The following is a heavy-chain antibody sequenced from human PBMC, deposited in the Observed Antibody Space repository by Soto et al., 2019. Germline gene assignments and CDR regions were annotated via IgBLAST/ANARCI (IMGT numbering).Heavy chain of an antibody. CDR2: ISGSGGST. CDR1: GFTFSSYA. V-gene: IGHV3-23*01. J-gene: IGHJ4*02. Sequence: EVQLLESGGGLVQPGGSLRLSCAASGFTFSSYAMNWVRQAPGKGVEWVSVISGSGGSTYYSDSVQGRFTISRDNSKNTLYLQMNSLRAEDTAVYYCARRGPGTYFDYWGQGTLVTVSS. CDR3: ARRGPGTYFDY. D-gene: IGHD6-13*01.